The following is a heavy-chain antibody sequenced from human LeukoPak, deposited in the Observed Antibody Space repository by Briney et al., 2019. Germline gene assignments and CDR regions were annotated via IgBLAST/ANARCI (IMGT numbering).Heavy chain of an antibody. D-gene: IGHD4-17*01. CDR1: GGSINSYY. J-gene: IGHJ4*02. V-gene: IGHV4-59*08. CDR2: IYYSRST. Sequence: KPSETLSLTCTVSGGSINSYYWSWIRQPPGKGLEWIGYIYYSRSTNYNPSLKSRVTISVDTSKNQFSLKLTSVTAADTAVYYCARRGGEDYWGQGTLVTVSS. CDR3: ARRGGEDY.